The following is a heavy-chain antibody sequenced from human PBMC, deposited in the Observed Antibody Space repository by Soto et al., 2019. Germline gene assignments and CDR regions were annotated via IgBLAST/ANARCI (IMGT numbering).Heavy chain of an antibody. CDR3: ARTAAIYSINMPPAEIFQL. CDR2: IIPILGIP. CDR1: GGTFNSYT. Sequence: QVQLVQSGAEVKKPGSSVKVSCQASGGTFNSYTITWVRQAPGQGLEWMGRIIPILGIPKYAKTFQGRVTITADKSTSTVYSELSSLKSELTAVYYCARTAAIYSINMPPAEIFQLGGQGTRVTFSS. V-gene: IGHV1-69*02. J-gene: IGHJ1*01. D-gene: IGHD6-13*01.